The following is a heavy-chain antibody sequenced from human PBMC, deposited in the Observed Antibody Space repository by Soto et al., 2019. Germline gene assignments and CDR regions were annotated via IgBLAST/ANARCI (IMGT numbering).Heavy chain of an antibody. CDR1: GGSVSSNSAA. CDR2: TYYRSKWYN. CDR3: ARGAPHISSLGANWFYP. J-gene: IGHJ5*02. D-gene: IGHD3-16*01. V-gene: IGHV6-1*01. Sequence: SQTLSLTCAISGGSVSSNSAAWNWIRQSPSRGLEWLGRTYYRSKWYNDYAVSVKSRITINPDTSKNQFSLQLNSVTPEDTAVYYCARGAPHISSLGANWFYPWGQGDLLTISS.